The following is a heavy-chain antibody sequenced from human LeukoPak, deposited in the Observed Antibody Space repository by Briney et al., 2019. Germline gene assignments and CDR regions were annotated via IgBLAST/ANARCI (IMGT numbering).Heavy chain of an antibody. Sequence: ASVKVSCKASGYTFTGYYMHWVRQAPGQGLEWMGWINPNSGGTSYAQKFQGRVTMTRDTSTSTVYMELSSLRSEDTAVYYCARDQRYYDSSGHLDYWGQGTLVIVSS. D-gene: IGHD3-22*01. V-gene: IGHV1-2*02. CDR1: GYTFTGYY. CDR2: INPNSGGT. CDR3: ARDQRYYDSSGHLDY. J-gene: IGHJ4*02.